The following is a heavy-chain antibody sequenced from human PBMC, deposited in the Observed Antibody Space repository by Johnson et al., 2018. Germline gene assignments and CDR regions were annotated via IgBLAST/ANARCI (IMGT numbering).Heavy chain of an antibody. Sequence: QVQLVESGDEVKKPGASVKVSCKASGSTFTSYYMHWVRQAPGQGLEWMGITNPSGGSTSYAQKFQVRVTMTEDTSTDTAYMELSSLRSEDTALYYCARVTGDGWSHIWGQGTMVTVSS. CDR1: GSTFTSYY. CDR3: ARVTGDGWSHI. V-gene: IGHV1-46*01. D-gene: IGHD6-19*01. J-gene: IGHJ3*02. CDR2: TNPSGGST.